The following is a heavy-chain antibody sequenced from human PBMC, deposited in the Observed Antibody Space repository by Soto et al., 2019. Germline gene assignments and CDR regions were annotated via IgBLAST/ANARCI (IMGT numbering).Heavy chain of an antibody. V-gene: IGHV1-2*02. Sequence: HVQLVQSGTEVKKPGASVRVSCMVSGYPFTTYYIHWVRQAPGQGLEWMGWIDPRSGGTVYEQKFQGRVPLTRDTSISTVYMGLSGLTSDDTALYYCATDGYGIFPYWGQGSLVTVSS. D-gene: IGHD5-18*01. CDR3: ATDGYGIFPY. J-gene: IGHJ4*02. CDR1: GYPFTTYY. CDR2: IDPRSGGT.